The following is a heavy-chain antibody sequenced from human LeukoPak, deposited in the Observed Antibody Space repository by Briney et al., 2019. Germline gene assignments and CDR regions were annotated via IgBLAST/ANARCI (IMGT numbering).Heavy chain of an antibody. CDR1: GYSISSGYY. Sequence: SETLSLTCTVSGYSISSGYYWGWIRQPPGKGLEWIGSIYYSGSTNYNPSLKSRVTISVDTSKNQFSLKLSSVTAADTAVYYCARTDSSGFDAFDIWGQGTMVTVSS. D-gene: IGHD3-22*01. CDR2: IYYSGST. V-gene: IGHV4-38-2*02. CDR3: ARTDSSGFDAFDI. J-gene: IGHJ3*02.